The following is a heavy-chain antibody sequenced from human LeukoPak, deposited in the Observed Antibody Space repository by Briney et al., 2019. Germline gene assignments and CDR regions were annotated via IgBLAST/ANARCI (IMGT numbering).Heavy chain of an antibody. V-gene: IGHV1-2*02. CDR1: GYTFTGYY. CDR2: INPNSGGT. Sequence: ASVKVSCKAFGYTFTGYYMHWVRQAPGQGLEWMGWINPNSGGTNYAQKFQGRVTMARDTSISTAYMELSRLRSDDTAVYYCARVDYGDDYYYYYYYMDVWGKGTTVTVSS. J-gene: IGHJ6*03. CDR3: ARVDYGDDYYYYYYYMDV. D-gene: IGHD4-17*01.